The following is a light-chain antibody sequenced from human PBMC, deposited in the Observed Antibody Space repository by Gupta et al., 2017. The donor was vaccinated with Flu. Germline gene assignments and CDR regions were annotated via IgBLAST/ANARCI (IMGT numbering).Light chain of an antibody. CDR1: SSNIGNNY. V-gene: IGLV1-51*01. J-gene: IGLJ3*02. CDR3: GTGDSTRSVVV. CDR2: HNN. Sequence: QSVLPQPPSVSAAPGQKVTISCPGSSSNIGNNYVSWYQQLPGTAPKLLLFHNNGRPAVIPARFSGSKCDASATLDTTGLQTGDGADYYWGTGDSTRSVVVFGGGTKLTVL.